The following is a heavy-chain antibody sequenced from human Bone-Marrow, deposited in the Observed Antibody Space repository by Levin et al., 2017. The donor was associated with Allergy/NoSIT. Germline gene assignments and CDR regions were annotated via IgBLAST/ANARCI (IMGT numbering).Heavy chain of an antibody. CDR3: AREGVWLVGSGSHYDY. J-gene: IGHJ4*02. D-gene: IGHD1-26*01. V-gene: IGHV1-2*02. Sequence: WASVKVSCKASGYTFTGYYMHWVRQAPGQGLEWMGWINPNSGGTNYAQKFQGRVTMTRDTSISTAYMELSRLRSDDTAVYYCAREGVWLVGSGSHYDYWGQGTLVTVSS. CDR2: INPNSGGT. CDR1: GYTFTGYY.